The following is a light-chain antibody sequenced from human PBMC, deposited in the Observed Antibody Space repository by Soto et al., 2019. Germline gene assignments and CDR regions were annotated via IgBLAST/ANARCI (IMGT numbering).Light chain of an antibody. V-gene: IGLV1-44*01. CDR2: SNN. CDR1: SSNIGSNT. CDR3: AEWDDRLNGPV. Sequence: QSVLTQPPSASGTPGQRVTISCSGSSSNIGSNTVNWYQQLPGTAPKLLIYSNNQRPSVVPDRFSGSKSGTSASLAISGLQSEEEDDYYCAEWDDRLNGPVFGGGTKLTVL. J-gene: IGLJ2*01.